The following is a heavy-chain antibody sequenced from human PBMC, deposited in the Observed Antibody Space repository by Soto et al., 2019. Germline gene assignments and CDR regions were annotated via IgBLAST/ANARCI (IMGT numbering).Heavy chain of an antibody. CDR2: TRNKANSYTT. CDR3: ARAGYSYGYSDY. V-gene: IGHV3-72*01. Sequence: GSLRLSCAASGFTFSDHYMDWVRQAPGRGLEWVGRTRNKANSYTTEYAASVKGRFTISRDDSKNSLYLQMNSLKTEDTAVYYCARAGYSYGYSDYWGQGTLVTVSS. CDR1: GFTFSDHY. D-gene: IGHD5-18*01. J-gene: IGHJ4*02.